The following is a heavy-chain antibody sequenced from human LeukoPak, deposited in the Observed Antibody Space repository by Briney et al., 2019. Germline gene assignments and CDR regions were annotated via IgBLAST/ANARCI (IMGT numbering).Heavy chain of an antibody. CDR1: GFTFSSYA. V-gene: IGHV3-30*04. D-gene: IGHD6-19*01. CDR2: ISYGGSNK. Sequence: PGGSLRLSCAASGFTFSSYAIHWVRQAPGKGLEWLAVISYGGSNKYYADSVKGRFTISRDNSKNTLYLQMSSLRAEDTAVYYCARDGLIAVAGYSHYYYYYMDVWGKGTTVTVSS. J-gene: IGHJ6*03. CDR3: ARDGLIAVAGYSHYYYYYMDV.